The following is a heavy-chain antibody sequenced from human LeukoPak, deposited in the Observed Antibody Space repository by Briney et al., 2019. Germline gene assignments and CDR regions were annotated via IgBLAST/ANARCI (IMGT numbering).Heavy chain of an antibody. CDR2: INPNSGGT. D-gene: IGHD3-16*01. V-gene: IGHV1-2*02. CDR1: RYTFTGYY. Sequence: GASVKVSCKASRYTFTGYYMHWVRQAPGQGLEWMGWINPNSGGTNYAQKFQGRVTMTRDTSISTAYMELSRLRSDDTAVYYCARSLGKYCYYYMDVWGKGTTVTVSS. CDR3: ARSLGKYCYYYMDV. J-gene: IGHJ6*03.